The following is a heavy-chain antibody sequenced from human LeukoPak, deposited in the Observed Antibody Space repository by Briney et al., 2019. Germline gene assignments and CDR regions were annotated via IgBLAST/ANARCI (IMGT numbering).Heavy chain of an antibody. Sequence: GRSLRLSCKASGFTFSSYGMHWVRQAPGKGLEWVAVISYDGSNKDYTDSVKGRSTISRDNSKNTLYLQMNSLRAEDTAVYYCAEDVNLKELWPKYYFDYWGQGTLVSVSS. CDR1: GFTFSSYG. CDR3: AEDVNLKELWPKYYFDY. D-gene: IGHD3-16*01. V-gene: IGHV3-30*18. CDR2: ISYDGSNK. J-gene: IGHJ4*02.